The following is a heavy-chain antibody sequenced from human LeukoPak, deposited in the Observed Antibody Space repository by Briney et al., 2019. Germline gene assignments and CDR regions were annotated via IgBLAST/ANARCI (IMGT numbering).Heavy chain of an antibody. D-gene: IGHD3-10*01. Sequence: PGGSLRLSCAASGFTFSSYRMNWVRQAPGKGLEWVSSISSSSSYIYYADSVKGRFTISRDNAKNSLYLQMKRLRAEDTAVYYCARGKTGSYYSRSYYMDVWGKGTTVTISS. CDR1: GFTFSSYR. J-gene: IGHJ6*03. CDR2: ISSSSSYI. V-gene: IGHV3-21*04. CDR3: ARGKTGSYYSRSYYMDV.